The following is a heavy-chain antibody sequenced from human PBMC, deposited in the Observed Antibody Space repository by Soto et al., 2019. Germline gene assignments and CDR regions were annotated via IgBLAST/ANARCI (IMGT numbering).Heavy chain of an antibody. CDR3: ASDHYYAFDI. CDR1: GFTFSDYA. V-gene: IGHV3-48*02. D-gene: IGHD1-26*01. J-gene: IGHJ3*02. CDR2: VGIPGKSG. Sequence: EVELVESGGGLVPPGGSLRLSCVASGFTFSDYAMNWVRQAPGKGLEWVSWVGIPGKSGDYADSGKGRFTISRDNARNSVHLQMNSLRDADTAVYYCASDHYYAFDIWGQGTMVTVS.